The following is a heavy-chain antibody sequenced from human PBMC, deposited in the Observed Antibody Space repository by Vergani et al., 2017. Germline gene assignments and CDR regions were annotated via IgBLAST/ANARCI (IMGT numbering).Heavy chain of an antibody. CDR2: IQYDGSDI. Sequence: QVQLVESGGGVVQPGGSLRLSCVASGFSVSNSGMHWVRQTPGKGLEWVAFIQYDGSDIFYADFVEGRFTISRDNSKNSLYLQMRSLRFDDTAVYYCANEGSANRIRGWLDHWGQGALDTVSS. CDR1: GFSVSNSG. J-gene: IGHJ4*02. V-gene: IGHV3-30*02. D-gene: IGHD3-10*01. CDR3: ANEGSANRIRGWLDH.